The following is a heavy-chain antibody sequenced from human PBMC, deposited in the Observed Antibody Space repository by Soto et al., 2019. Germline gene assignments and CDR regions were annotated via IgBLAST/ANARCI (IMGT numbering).Heavy chain of an antibody. V-gene: IGHV1-2*02. Sequence: ASVKVSCKASGYTFTGYYMHWVRQAPGQGLEWMGWINPNSGGTNYAQKFQGRVTMTRDTSISTAYMELSRLRSDDTAVYYCARDYYGSGRTYYYYYGMDVWGQGTTVTV. CDR3: ARDYYGSGRTYYYYYGMDV. CDR2: INPNSGGT. D-gene: IGHD3-10*01. J-gene: IGHJ6*02. CDR1: GYTFTGYY.